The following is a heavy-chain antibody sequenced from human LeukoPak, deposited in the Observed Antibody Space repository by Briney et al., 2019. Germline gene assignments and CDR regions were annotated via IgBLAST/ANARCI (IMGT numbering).Heavy chain of an antibody. CDR2: INHSGST. CDR1: GGSISSYY. D-gene: IGHD6-19*01. V-gene: IGHV4-34*01. CDR3: ARGNLSRQWLVSYYGMDV. Sequence: SETLSLTCTVPGGSISSYYWSWIRQPPGKGLEWIGEINHSGSTNYNPSLKSRVTISVDTSKNQFSLKLSSVTAADTAVYYCARGNLSRQWLVSYYGMDVWGQGTTVTVSS. J-gene: IGHJ6*02.